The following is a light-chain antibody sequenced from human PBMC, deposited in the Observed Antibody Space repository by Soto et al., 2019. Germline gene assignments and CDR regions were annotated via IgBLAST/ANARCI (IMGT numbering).Light chain of an antibody. CDR1: QDVSNY. CDR3: QQYSNLIT. CDR2: DES. J-gene: IGKJ5*01. Sequence: DIQMTQSPSSLSASVGDRVTITCQASQDVSNYLNWYQQKLGKAPKLLIYDESNLETGVPSRFSGSGSGTYFSFTISSLQPEDSATYYCQQYSNLITFGQGTRLEIK. V-gene: IGKV1-33*01.